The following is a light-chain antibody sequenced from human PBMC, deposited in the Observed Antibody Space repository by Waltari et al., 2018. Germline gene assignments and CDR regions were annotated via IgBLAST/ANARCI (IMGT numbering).Light chain of an antibody. Sequence: EIVLTQSPGTASLSPGERVTLSCRASQSVGSSSLAWYQQKPGQAPRLVIYRTSRMATGIPYRFSGSGSGTDFSLTISRLEPEDFAVYSCQQHYTFPPTFGQGTKVEIK. CDR3: QQHYTFPPT. V-gene: IGKV3-20*01. CDR2: RTS. J-gene: IGKJ1*01. CDR1: QSVGSSS.